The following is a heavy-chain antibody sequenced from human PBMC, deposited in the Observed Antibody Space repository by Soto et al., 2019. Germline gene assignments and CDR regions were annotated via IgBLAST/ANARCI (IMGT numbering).Heavy chain of an antibody. CDR1: GGSISSGGYY. J-gene: IGHJ5*02. V-gene: IGHV4-31*03. CDR3: ARSLSTGTPNWFDP. Sequence: SETLSLTCTVSGGSISSGGYYWSWIRQHPGKGLEWIGYIYYSGSTYYNPSLKSRVTISVDRSKNQFSLKLSSVTAADTAVYYCARSLSTGTPNWFDPWGQGTLVTVSS. CDR2: IYYSGST. D-gene: IGHD1-1*01.